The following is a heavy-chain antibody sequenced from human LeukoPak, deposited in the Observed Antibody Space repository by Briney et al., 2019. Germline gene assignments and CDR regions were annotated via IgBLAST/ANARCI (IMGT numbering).Heavy chain of an antibody. CDR3: ARARYYYDSSGYYFDY. CDR1: GFTFSNNN. J-gene: IGHJ4*02. CDR2: ISSTSSYI. Sequence: GGSLRLSCAASGFTFSNNNMNWVRQAPGKGLEWVSSISSTSSYIYYADSVKGRFTISRDNAKNSLYLQMNSLRTEDTAVYYCARARYYYDSSGYYFDYWGQGTLVTVSS. V-gene: IGHV3-21*01. D-gene: IGHD3-22*01.